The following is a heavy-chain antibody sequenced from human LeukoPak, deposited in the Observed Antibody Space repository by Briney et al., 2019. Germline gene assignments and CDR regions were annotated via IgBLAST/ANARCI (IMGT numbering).Heavy chain of an antibody. D-gene: IGHD2-15*01. CDR2: INAGNGNT. J-gene: IGHJ5*02. Sequence: ASVKVSRKASGYTFTSYAMHWVRQAPGQRLEWMGWINAGNGNTKYSQKFQGRVTITRDTSASTAYMELSSLRSEDTAVYYCARVTTYCSGGSCYSDWFDPWGQGTLVTVSS. CDR3: ARVTTYCSGGSCYSDWFDP. CDR1: GYTFTSYA. V-gene: IGHV1-3*01.